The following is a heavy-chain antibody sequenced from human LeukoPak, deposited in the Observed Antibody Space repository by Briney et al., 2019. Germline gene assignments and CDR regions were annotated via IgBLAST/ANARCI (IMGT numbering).Heavy chain of an antibody. Sequence: GGSLRLSCAASGFTFSSYSMNWVRQAPGKGLEWVSSISSSSYIYYADPVKGRFTISRDNAKNSLYLQMNSLRAEDTAVYYCARDVTIFGVVIRGAFDIWGQGTMVTVSS. J-gene: IGHJ3*02. CDR1: GFTFSSYS. D-gene: IGHD3-3*01. CDR3: ARDVTIFGVVIRGAFDI. CDR2: ISSSSYI. V-gene: IGHV3-21*01.